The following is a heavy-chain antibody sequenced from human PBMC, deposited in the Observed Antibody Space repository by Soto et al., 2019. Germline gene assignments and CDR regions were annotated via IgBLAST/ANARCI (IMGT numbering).Heavy chain of an antibody. CDR3: ARMRSVYYYYYMDV. CDR1: GVSFSGYY. D-gene: IGHD2-8*01. CDR2: INHSGST. J-gene: IGHJ6*03. V-gene: IGHV4-34*01. Sequence: PSETLSLTCAVYGVSFSGYYWIWIRQPPGKGLEWIGEINHSGSTNYNPSLKSRVTISVDTSKNQFSLKLSSVTAADTAVYYCARMRSVYYYYYMDVWGKGTTVTVSS.